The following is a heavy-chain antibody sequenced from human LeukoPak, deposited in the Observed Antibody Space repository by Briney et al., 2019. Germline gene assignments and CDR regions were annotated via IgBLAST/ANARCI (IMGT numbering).Heavy chain of an antibody. D-gene: IGHD6-13*01. J-gene: IGHJ5*02. V-gene: IGHV4-4*09. CDR1: GGSISSYY. Sequence: RSSETLSLTCTVSGGSISSYYWSWTRQPPGKGLEWIGYIYTSGSTNYNPSLKSRVTISVDTSKNQFSLKLSSVTAADTAVYYCASRAGSSWYWFDPWGQGTLVTVSS. CDR3: ASRAGSSWYWFDP. CDR2: IYTSGST.